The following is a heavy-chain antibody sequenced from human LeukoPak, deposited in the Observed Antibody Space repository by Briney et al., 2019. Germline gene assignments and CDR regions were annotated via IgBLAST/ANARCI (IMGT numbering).Heavy chain of an antibody. Sequence: GGSLRLSCAASGFTFSSYAMHWVRQAPGKGLEWVAVISYDGSNKYYADSVKGRFTISRDNSKNTLYLQMNSLRAEDTALYYCAKEGPYSHYYYGMDVWGQGTTVTVSS. CDR2: ISYDGSNK. D-gene: IGHD2-15*01. CDR3: AKEGPYSHYYYGMDV. J-gene: IGHJ6*02. CDR1: GFTFSSYA. V-gene: IGHV3-30-3*01.